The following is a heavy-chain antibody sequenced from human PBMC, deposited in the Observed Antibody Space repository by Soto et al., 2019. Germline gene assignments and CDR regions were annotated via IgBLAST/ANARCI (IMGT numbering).Heavy chain of an antibody. D-gene: IGHD1-7*01. V-gene: IGHV3-23*01. Sequence: GGSLRLSCAASGFTFSSYAMSWVRQAPGKGLEWVSAISGSGGSTYYADSVKGRFTISRDNSKNTLYLQMNSLRAEDTAVYYCANFGNNWNYAYRDWFDPWGQGTLVTVSS. CDR3: ANFGNNWNYAYRDWFDP. J-gene: IGHJ5*02. CDR2: ISGSGGST. CDR1: GFTFSSYA.